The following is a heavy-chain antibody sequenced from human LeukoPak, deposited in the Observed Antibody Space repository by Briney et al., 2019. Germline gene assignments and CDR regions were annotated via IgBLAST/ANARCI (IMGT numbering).Heavy chain of an antibody. CDR3: ASDTHQFLEWFLGSVPHGMDV. V-gene: IGHV3-53*01. Sequence: GSLRLSCAASGFPVSSNYMSWVRQAPGKGLEWVSVIYSGGSTYYADSVKGRFTISRDNSKNTLYLQMNSLRAEDTAVYYCASDTHQFLEWFLGSVPHGMDVWGQGTTVTVSS. CDR1: GFPVSSNY. CDR2: IYSGGST. D-gene: IGHD3-3*01. J-gene: IGHJ6*02.